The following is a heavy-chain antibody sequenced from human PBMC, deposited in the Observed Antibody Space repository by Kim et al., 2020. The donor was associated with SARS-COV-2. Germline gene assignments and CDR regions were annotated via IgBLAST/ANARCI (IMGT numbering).Heavy chain of an antibody. CDR2: ISSSGSTI. CDR1: GFTFSDYY. CDR3: ARVGRAMIVVAPLPY. Sequence: GGSLRLSCAASGFTFSDYYMSWIRQAPGKGLEWVSYISSSGSTIYYADSVKGRFTISRDNAKNSLYLQMNSLRAEDTAVYYCARVGRAMIVVAPLPYWGQGTLVTVSS. D-gene: IGHD3-22*01. V-gene: IGHV3-11*04. J-gene: IGHJ4*02.